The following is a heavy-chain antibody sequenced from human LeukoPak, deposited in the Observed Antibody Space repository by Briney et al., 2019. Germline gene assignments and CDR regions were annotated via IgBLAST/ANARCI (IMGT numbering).Heavy chain of an antibody. CDR3: ARLHSGRYYGDAFDI. J-gene: IGHJ3*02. D-gene: IGHD1-26*01. CDR2: IKEEGSEK. CDR1: GFTFSNYW. V-gene: IGHV3-7*03. Sequence: GGSLRLSCAASGFTFSNYWMTWVRQAPGKGLEWLANIKEEGSEKYDVDSVRGRFTVSRDNAKNSLYLQMNSLRAEDTAMYFCARLHSGRYYGDAFDIWGQGTMVTVSP.